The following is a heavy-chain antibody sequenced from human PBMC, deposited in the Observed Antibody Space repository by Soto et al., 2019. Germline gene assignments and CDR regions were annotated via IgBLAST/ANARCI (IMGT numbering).Heavy chain of an antibody. J-gene: IGHJ5*02. V-gene: IGHV4-31*03. D-gene: IGHD2-2*01. CDR1: GGSISSGGYY. Sequence: SETLSLTCTVSGGSISSGGYYWSWIRQHPGKGLEWIGYIYYSGSTYYNPSLKSRVTISVDTSKNQFSLKLSSVTAADTAVYYCARGIVVVPAAMPFDWFDPWGQGTLVTVSS. CDR3: ARGIVVVPAAMPFDWFDP. CDR2: IYYSGST.